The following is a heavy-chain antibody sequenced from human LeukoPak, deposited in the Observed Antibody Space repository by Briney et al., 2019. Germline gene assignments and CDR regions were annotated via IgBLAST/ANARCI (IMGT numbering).Heavy chain of an antibody. V-gene: IGHV1-18*01. Sequence: GASVTVSFTSSGYAFTIYGISWVRQAPGQGLEWMGWISSYNGNTNYAQKLQGRVTMSTDTSTGTAYMVLRSLRSDDTAVYYCARRVAVARRDAFDIWGQGTMVTVSS. D-gene: IGHD6-19*01. J-gene: IGHJ3*02. CDR3: ARRVAVARRDAFDI. CDR2: ISSYNGNT. CDR1: GYAFTIYG.